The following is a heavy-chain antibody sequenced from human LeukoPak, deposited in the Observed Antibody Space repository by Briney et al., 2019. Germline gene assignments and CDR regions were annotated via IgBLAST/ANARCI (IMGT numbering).Heavy chain of an antibody. Sequence: VASVKVSYKASGGTFSSYAISWVRQAPGQGLEWMGGIIPIFGTANYAQKFQGRVTITADESTSTAYMELSSLRSEDTAVYYCARDGGIVGATMVYWGQGTLVTVSS. V-gene: IGHV1-69*01. CDR2: IIPIFGTA. D-gene: IGHD1-26*01. J-gene: IGHJ4*02. CDR1: GGTFSSYA. CDR3: ARDGGIVGATMVY.